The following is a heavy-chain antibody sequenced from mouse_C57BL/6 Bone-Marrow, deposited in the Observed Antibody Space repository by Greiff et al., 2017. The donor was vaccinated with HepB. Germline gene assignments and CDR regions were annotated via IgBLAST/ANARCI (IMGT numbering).Heavy chain of an antibody. CDR3: ARGGYDY. D-gene: IGHD2-2*01. V-gene: IGHV5-4*01. CDR2: ISDGGSYT. CDR1: GFTFSSYA. Sequence: EVQRVESGGGLVKPGGSLKLSCAASGFTFSSYAMSWVRQTPEKRLEWVATISDGGSYTYYPDNVKGRFTISRDNAKNNLYLQMSHLKSEDTAMYYCARGGYDYWGQGTTLTVSS. J-gene: IGHJ2*01.